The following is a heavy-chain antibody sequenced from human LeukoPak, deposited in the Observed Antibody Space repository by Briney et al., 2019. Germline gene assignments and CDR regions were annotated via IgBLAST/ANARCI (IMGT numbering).Heavy chain of an antibody. J-gene: IGHJ6*02. D-gene: IGHD1-26*01. CDR3: ARGAVPYYYYYGMDV. V-gene: IGHV3-7*01. CDR2: IKQDGSEK. Sequence: GGSLRLSCAASGFTVSSNYMSWVRQAPGKGLEWVANIKQDGSEKYYVDSVKGRFTISRDNAKNSLYVQMNSLRAEDTAVYYCARGAVPYYYYYGMDVWGQGTTVTVSS. CDR1: GFTVSSNY.